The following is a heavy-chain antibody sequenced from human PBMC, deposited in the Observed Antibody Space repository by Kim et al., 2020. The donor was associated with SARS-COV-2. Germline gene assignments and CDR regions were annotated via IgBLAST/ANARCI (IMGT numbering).Heavy chain of an antibody. CDR2: IVVGSGNT. Sequence: SVKVSCKASGFTFTSSAVQWVRQARGQRLEWIGWIVVGSGNTNYAQKFQERVTFTRDMSTTTASMELSSLRSEDTAVYYCGCGYGSTLLYWGQGTLVTVSS. V-gene: IGHV1-58*01. CDR3: GCGYGSTLLY. J-gene: IGHJ4*02. CDR1: GFTFTSSA. D-gene: IGHD3-10*01.